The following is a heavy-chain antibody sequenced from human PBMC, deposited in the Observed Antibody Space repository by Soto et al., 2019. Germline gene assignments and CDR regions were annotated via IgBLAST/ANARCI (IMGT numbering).Heavy chain of an antibody. CDR1: GFTFTSSA. Sequence: SVEVSCTASGFTFTSSAVQWVRQARGQRLEWIGWIVVGSGNTNYAQKFQERVTITRDMSTSTAYMELSSLRSEDTAVYYCAADRDYYDSSGPPRGYYGMDVWGQGTTVTVSS. CDR3: AADRDYYDSSGPPRGYYGMDV. CDR2: IVVGSGNT. J-gene: IGHJ6*02. D-gene: IGHD3-22*01. V-gene: IGHV1-58*01.